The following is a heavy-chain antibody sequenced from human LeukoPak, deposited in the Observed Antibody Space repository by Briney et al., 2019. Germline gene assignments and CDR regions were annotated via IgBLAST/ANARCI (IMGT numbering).Heavy chain of an antibody. CDR1: GYTFTSYY. Sequence: PAASVKVSCKASGYTFTSYYMHWVRQAPGQGLEWMGIINPSGGSTSYAQKFQGRVTMTRDMSTSTVYMGLSSLRSEDTAVYYCARVKTMIVVVDTKYAFDIWGQGTMVTVSS. D-gene: IGHD3-22*01. V-gene: IGHV1-46*01. J-gene: IGHJ3*02. CDR3: ARVKTMIVVVDTKYAFDI. CDR2: INPSGGST.